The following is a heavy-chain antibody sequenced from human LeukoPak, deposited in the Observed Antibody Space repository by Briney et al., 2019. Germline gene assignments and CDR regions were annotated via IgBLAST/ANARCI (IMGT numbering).Heavy chain of an antibody. V-gene: IGHV3-23*01. CDR3: AKILGGTYSLDL. CDR1: GSTFSTYP. Sequence: PGGSLRLSCTASGSTFSTYPMTWVRQAPGQGLEWVSAISGNSVTIYYADSVKGRFTISRDNSKNTLYLQLYSLRAEDTAVYYCAKILGGTYSLDLWGQGTLVTVSS. CDR2: ISGNSVTI. J-gene: IGHJ4*02. D-gene: IGHD1-26*01.